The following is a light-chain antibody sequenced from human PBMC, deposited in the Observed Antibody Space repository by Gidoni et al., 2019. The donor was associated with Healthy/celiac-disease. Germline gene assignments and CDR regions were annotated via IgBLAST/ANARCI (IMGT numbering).Light chain of an antibody. CDR1: QSISSW. J-gene: IGKJ1*01. V-gene: IGKV1-5*03. CDR2: KAS. CDR3: QQYNSYSRT. Sequence: DIQMTQSPSTMSASVGDRVTITCGASQSISSWLAWYQQKPGKAPKLLIYKASSLDSGVPSSFSGSGSGTEFTLTISSLQPDDFATYYCQQYNSYSRTFGQGTKVEIK.